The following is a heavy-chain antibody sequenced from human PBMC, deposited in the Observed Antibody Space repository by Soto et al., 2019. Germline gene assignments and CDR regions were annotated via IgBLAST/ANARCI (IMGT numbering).Heavy chain of an antibody. CDR2: ISYTGSTI. V-gene: IGHV3-48*03. CDR1: EFTFSNYE. Sequence: LRLSCVGSEFTFSNYEMNWVRQAPGKGLEWVSYISYTGSTIYYADSVRGRFTISRDNSKNSLYLQMNSLRAEDTAVYYCARGLRNYYDRSGLHYWGQGTLVTVSS. D-gene: IGHD3-22*01. CDR3: ARGLRNYYDRSGLHY. J-gene: IGHJ4*02.